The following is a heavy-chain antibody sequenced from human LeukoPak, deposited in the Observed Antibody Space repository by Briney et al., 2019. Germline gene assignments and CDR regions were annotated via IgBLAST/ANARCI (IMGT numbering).Heavy chain of an antibody. D-gene: IGHD2-15*01. V-gene: IGHV3-53*01. J-gene: IGHJ4*02. CDR3: ARGVDSAYAFDF. CDR2: LFGGRST. CDR1: GFTVRTNY. Sequence: GGSLRLSCAASGFTVRTNYMSWVHQAPGKGLEWVSVLFGGRSTYYADSVKGRFTISRDDSKNTLFLQMNSVRAEDTAVYYCARGVDSAYAFDFWGQGNLVTVSS.